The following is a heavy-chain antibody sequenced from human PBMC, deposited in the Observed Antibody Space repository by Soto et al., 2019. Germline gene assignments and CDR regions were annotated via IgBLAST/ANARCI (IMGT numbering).Heavy chain of an antibody. Sequence: PGESLKISCKGSGYSFTSYWISWVRQMPGKGLEWMGRIDPSDSYTNHSPSFQGHVTISADKSISTAYLQWSSLKASDTAMYYCARSRYSSSSQDYWGQGTLVTVSS. CDR3: ARSRYSSSSQDY. V-gene: IGHV5-10-1*01. D-gene: IGHD6-6*01. CDR2: IDPSDSYT. CDR1: GYSFTSYW. J-gene: IGHJ4*02.